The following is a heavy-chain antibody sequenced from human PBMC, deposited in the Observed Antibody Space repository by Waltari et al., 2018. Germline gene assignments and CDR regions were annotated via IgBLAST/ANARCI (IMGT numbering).Heavy chain of an antibody. D-gene: IGHD2-2*01. J-gene: IGHJ6*03. Sequence: EVQLVESGGGLVKPGGSLRLSCAASGFTFSSYSMNWVRQAPGKGLAWVSSISSSSRYIYYADAVKGRFTISRDNAKNSLYLQMNSLRAEDTAVYYCARDCRISSTSCFPYDYYYMDVWGKGTTVTVSS. V-gene: IGHV3-21*01. CDR3: ARDCRISSTSCFPYDYYYMDV. CDR1: GFTFSSYS. CDR2: ISSSSRYI.